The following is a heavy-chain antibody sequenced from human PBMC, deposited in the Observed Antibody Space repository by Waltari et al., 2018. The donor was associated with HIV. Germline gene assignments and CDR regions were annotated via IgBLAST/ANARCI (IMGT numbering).Heavy chain of an antibody. CDR2: IYSSGSA. D-gene: IGHD3-10*01. Sequence: QVQLQESGPGLLKPSETLSLTCSVSGASMPRYSCAWLRQPPGKGLEWIGYIYSSGSASYSPSLQSRLTISVDTSKNQFSLKLSSVTAADTAVYYCARYGSGHRHFGYWGQGTLVIVSS. CDR3: ARYGSGHRHFGY. CDR1: GASMPRYS. J-gene: IGHJ4*02. V-gene: IGHV4-59*01.